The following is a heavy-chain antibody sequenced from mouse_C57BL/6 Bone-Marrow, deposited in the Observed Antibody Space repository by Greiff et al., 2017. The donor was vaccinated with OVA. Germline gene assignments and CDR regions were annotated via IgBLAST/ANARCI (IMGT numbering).Heavy chain of an antibody. CDR2: IDPSDSYT. D-gene: IGHD1-1*01. V-gene: IGHV1-59*01. CDR3: ARRESSYYGSSPLYY. Sequence: QVQLQQPGAELVRPGTSVKLSCKASGYTFTSYWMHWVKQRPGQGLEWIGVIDPSDSYTNYNQKFKGKATLTVDTSSSTAYMQLSSLTSEDSAVYYCARRESSYYGSSPLYYWGQVTTLTVSS. CDR1: GYTFTSYW. J-gene: IGHJ2*01.